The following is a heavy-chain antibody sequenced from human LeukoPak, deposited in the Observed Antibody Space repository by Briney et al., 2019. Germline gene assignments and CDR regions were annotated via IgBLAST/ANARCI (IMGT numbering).Heavy chain of an antibody. D-gene: IGHD4-17*01. CDR3: AREAVTVLRYYYYGMDV. CDR2: IGAYNGNT. CDR1: GYTFTSYG. V-gene: IGHV1-18*01. Sequence: ASVKVSCKASGYTFTSYGISWVRQAPGQGLEWMGCIGAYNGNTNYAQKLQGRVTMTTDTSTSTAYMELRSLRSDDTAVYYCAREAVTVLRYYYYGMDVWGQGTTVTVSS. J-gene: IGHJ6*02.